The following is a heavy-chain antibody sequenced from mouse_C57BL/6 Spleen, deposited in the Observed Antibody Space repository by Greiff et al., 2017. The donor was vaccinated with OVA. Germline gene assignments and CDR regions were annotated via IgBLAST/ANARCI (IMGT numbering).Heavy chain of an antibody. CDR1: GYTFTSYW. CDR3: ASSPRDGYYY. J-gene: IGHJ2*01. Sequence: VQLQQPGAELVRPGSSVKLSCKASGYTFTSYWMDWVKQRPGQGLEWIGNIYPSDSETHYNQKFKDKATLTVDKSSSTAYMQLSSLTSEDSAVYYCASSPRDGYYYWGQGTTLTVSS. D-gene: IGHD2-3*01. CDR2: IYPSDSET. V-gene: IGHV1-61*01.